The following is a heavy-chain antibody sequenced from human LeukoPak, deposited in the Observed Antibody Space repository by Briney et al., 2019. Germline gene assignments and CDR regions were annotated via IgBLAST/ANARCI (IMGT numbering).Heavy chain of an antibody. Sequence: SGPALVKPTQTLTLTCTFSGFSLRTRGMRVSWIRQPPGKALEWLARIDWDDDKFYSTSLKTRLTISKDTSKNQVVLTMTNMDPVDTATYYCARMVISSYYFDYWGQGTLVTVSS. D-gene: IGHD3-16*02. CDR1: GFSLRTRGMR. CDR2: IDWDDDK. CDR3: ARMVISSYYFDY. V-gene: IGHV2-70*04. J-gene: IGHJ4*02.